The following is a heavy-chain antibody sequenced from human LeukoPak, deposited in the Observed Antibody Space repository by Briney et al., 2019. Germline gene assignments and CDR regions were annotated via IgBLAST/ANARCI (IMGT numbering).Heavy chain of an antibody. D-gene: IGHD3-10*01. CDR2: RSYDGSNK. CDR1: GFTFSTYT. Sequence: GGSLRLSCAASGFTFSTYTMHWVRQAPGKGLEWVAVRSYDGSNKYYADSVKGRFTISRDNSKNTLYLQMNSLRAEDTAVYYCARGTYGSGSYYYHYNGMDVWGQGTTVTVSS. V-gene: IGHV3-30*04. CDR3: ARGTYGSGSYYYHYNGMDV. J-gene: IGHJ6*02.